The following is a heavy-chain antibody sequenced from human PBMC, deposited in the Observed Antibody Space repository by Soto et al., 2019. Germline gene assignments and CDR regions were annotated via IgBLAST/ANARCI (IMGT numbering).Heavy chain of an antibody. CDR1: GGSISSGGYY. J-gene: IGHJ4*02. CDR3: ARDPLT. V-gene: IGHV4-31*03. CDR2: IYYSGTTYYT. Sequence: QVQLQESGPGLVKPSQTLSLTCTVSGGSISSGGYYWSWIRQHPGKGLECIGYIYYSGTTYYTYYNPAIKSRVTISVDTSKNQFSLKLSSVTAAYTAVYYCARDPLTWGQGTLVTVSS.